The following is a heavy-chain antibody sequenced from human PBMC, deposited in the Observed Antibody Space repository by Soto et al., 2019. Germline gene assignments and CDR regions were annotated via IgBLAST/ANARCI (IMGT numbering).Heavy chain of an antibody. Sequence: QVQLVESGGGVVQPGRSLRLSCAASGFTFSSYGMHWVRQAPGKGLEWVAVIWYDGSNKYYADSVKGRFTISRDNSKNTLYLQMTSLRAEDTAVYYCARGDYYDSSGYYWVLALDYWGQGTLVTVSS. CDR1: GFTFSSYG. J-gene: IGHJ4*02. CDR3: ARGDYYDSSGYYWVLALDY. D-gene: IGHD3-22*01. CDR2: IWYDGSNK. V-gene: IGHV3-33*01.